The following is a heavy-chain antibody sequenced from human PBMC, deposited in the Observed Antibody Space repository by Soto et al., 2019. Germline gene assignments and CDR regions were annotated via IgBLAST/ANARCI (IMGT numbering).Heavy chain of an antibody. V-gene: IGHV1-69*02. CDR1: GGTIRSHT. D-gene: IGHD4-4*01. J-gene: IGHJ5*02. CDR2: IIPILGIA. Sequence: GGSVEVSCKASGGTIRSHTISWVGQAPGQGLEWMGRIIPILGIANYAQKFQGRVTITADKSTSTAYMELSSLRSEDTAVYYCARALSTVWFDPWGQGTLVTVSS. CDR3: ARALSTVWFDP.